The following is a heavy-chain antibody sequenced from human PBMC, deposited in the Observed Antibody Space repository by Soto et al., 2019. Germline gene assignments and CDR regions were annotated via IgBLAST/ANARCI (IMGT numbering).Heavy chain of an antibody. CDR2: ISGSSGTI. J-gene: IGHJ4*02. Sequence: SGGSLRLSCAASAFTFSDYYMTWIRQAPGKGLEWVSYISGSSGTISYANSVKGRFTLSRDNAKNSLYLQMNNLRAEDTAVYYCARAVSSSNTEFDYWGQGTLVTVS. D-gene: IGHD2-8*02. V-gene: IGHV3-11*01. CDR3: ARAVSSSNTEFDY. CDR1: AFTFSDYY.